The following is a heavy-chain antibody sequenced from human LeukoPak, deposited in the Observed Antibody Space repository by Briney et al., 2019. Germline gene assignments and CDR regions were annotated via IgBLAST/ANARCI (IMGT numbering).Heavy chain of an antibody. D-gene: IGHD7-27*01. CDR1: GFAFSDYS. CDR2: TRGSGSGM. J-gene: IGHJ4*02. Sequence: GGSLRLSCAASGFAFSDYSMNWVRQAPGEGLEWVANTRGSGSGMGSGNYYAGAVKGRFTISRDNAKNSLYLQMNSLRAEDMAFYYCARDDNWGFDYWGQGALVTVSS. V-gene: IGHV3-21*05. CDR3: ARDDNWGFDY.